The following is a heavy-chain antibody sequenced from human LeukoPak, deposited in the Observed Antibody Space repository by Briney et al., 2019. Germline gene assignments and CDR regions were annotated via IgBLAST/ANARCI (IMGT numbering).Heavy chain of an antibody. CDR1: GGTFSSYA. CDR2: SIPIFGTA. Sequence: SVKVSCKASGGTFSSYAISWVRQSPGQGLEWMGGSIPIFGTANYAQKFQGRVTITADESTSTAYMELSRLRSEDTAVYYCAIAYCGGDCYSGGTPERFVYWGQGTLVTVSS. D-gene: IGHD2-21*02. J-gene: IGHJ4*02. V-gene: IGHV1-69*13. CDR3: AIAYCGGDCYSGGTPERFVY.